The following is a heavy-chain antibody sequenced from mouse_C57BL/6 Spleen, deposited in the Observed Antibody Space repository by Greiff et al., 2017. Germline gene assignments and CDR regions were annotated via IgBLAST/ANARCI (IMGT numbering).Heavy chain of an antibody. CDR3: TTGGYYFDY. CDR2: IDPENGDT. CDR1: GFNIKDDY. J-gene: IGHJ2*01. V-gene: IGHV14-4*01. Sequence: EVQLQQSGAELVRPGASVKLSCTASGFNIKDDYMHWVKQRPEQGLEWIGWIDPENGDTEYASKFQGKATITADTSSNTAYLQLSSLTSEDTAVYYCTTGGYYFDYWGQSTTLSVSS.